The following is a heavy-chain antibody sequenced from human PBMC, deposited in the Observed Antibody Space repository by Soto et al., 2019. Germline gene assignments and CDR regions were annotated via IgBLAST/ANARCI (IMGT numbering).Heavy chain of an antibody. CDR2: IYHSGTT. V-gene: IGHV4-31*03. D-gene: IGHD2-21*02. Sequence: QVHLQESGPGLVKPSQTLSLTCRVSGGSISSGHYYWSWIRQHPGKALEWLGFIYHSGTTSYNPSLEGRITISADAAEKQLSLNLPSANAADTAMYSGARVLGDQEEVQVDFWGQGTLCT. CDR3: ARVLGDQEEVQVDF. CDR1: GGSISSGHYY. J-gene: IGHJ4*02.